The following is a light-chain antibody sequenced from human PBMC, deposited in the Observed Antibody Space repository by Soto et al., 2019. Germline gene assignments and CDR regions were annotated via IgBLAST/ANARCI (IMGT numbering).Light chain of an antibody. CDR3: QQYYSYSKT. CDR2: AAS. V-gene: IGKV1D-16*01. J-gene: IGKJ1*01. CDR1: QGISSW. Sequence: DIQMTQPPSSVSASVGDRVTMTCRASQGISSWLVWYQQKPGKAPKLLIYAASSLQSGVPSRFSGSGSGTEFTLTISSLQPDDLATYYCQQYYSYSKTFGQGTKVDIK.